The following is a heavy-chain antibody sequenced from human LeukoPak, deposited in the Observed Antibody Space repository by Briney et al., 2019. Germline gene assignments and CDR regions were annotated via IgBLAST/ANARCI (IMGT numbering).Heavy chain of an antibody. Sequence: ASVKVSCKASGYTFTSYDINWVRQATGQGLGWMGWMNPNSGNTGYAQKFQGRVTITRNTSISTAYMELSSLRSEDTAVYYCARGRKLVVVPAAPRKEYYYYMDVWGKGTTVTVSS. CDR1: GYTFTSYD. CDR3: ARGRKLVVVPAAPRKEYYYYMDV. D-gene: IGHD2-2*01. J-gene: IGHJ6*03. CDR2: MNPNSGNT. V-gene: IGHV1-8*03.